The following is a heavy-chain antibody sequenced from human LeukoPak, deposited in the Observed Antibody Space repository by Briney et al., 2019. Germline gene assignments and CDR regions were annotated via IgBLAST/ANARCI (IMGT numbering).Heavy chain of an antibody. Sequence: SETLSLTCTVSGGSISSSSYYWGWIRQPPGKGLEWIGSIYYSGSTYYNPSLKSRVTISVDTSKNQFSLKLSSVTAADTAVYYCARTNAPRTPGRYFGYWGQGTLVTVSS. D-gene: IGHD3-9*01. CDR2: IYYSGST. CDR1: GGSISSSSYY. CDR3: ARTNAPRTPGRYFGY. J-gene: IGHJ4*02. V-gene: IGHV4-39*07.